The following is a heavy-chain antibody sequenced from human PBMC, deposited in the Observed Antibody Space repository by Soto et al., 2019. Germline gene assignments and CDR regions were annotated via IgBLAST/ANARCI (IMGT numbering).Heavy chain of an antibody. Sequence: GASVKVSCKASGVTFSSYAISWVRQAPGQGLEWMGGIIPIFGTANYAQKFQGRVTITADESTSTAYMELSSLRSEDTAVYYCARDRVVAANNWFDPWGQGTLVTVSS. J-gene: IGHJ5*02. CDR2: IIPIFGTA. V-gene: IGHV1-69*13. CDR3: ARDRVVAANNWFDP. CDR1: GVTFSSYA. D-gene: IGHD2-15*01.